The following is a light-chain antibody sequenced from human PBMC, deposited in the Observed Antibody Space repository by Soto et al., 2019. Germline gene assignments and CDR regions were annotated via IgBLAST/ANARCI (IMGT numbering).Light chain of an antibody. J-gene: IGLJ1*01. Sequence: QSVLTQPRSVSGSPGQSVTISCTGTSSDVGGYNHVSWYQQHPGKVPKLMIYDDNKRPSGIPDRFSGSKSGTSATLGITGFQTGDEADYYCGSWDSSLSAYVFGTGTKVTVL. V-gene: IGLV2-11*01. CDR1: SSDVGGYNH. CDR2: DDN. CDR3: GSWDSSLSAYV.